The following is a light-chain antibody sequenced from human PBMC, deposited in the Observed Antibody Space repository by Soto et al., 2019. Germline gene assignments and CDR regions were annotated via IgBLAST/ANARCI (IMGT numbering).Light chain of an antibody. CDR3: QQLFMYPPT. J-gene: IGKJ3*01. V-gene: IGKV3-15*01. CDR1: QSVSTN. Sequence: EIVMTQSPATLSVSPGERATLSCRASQSVSTNLAWYQQKPGQAPRLLIYRASTRATGIPARFSGSGSGTDFTLTVSSLQPEDLATYYCQQLFMYPPTFGPGTKVDIK. CDR2: RAS.